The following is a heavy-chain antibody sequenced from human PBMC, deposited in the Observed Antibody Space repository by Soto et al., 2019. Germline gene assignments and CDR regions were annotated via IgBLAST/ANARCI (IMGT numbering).Heavy chain of an antibody. J-gene: IGHJ6*02. CDR2: IWYDGSNK. D-gene: IGHD4-17*01. V-gene: IGHV3-33*01. Sequence: GGSLRLSCAESGFTFSSYGMHWVRQAPCKGLEWVAVIWYDGSNKYYADSVKGRFTISRDNSKNTLYLQMNSLRAEDTAVYYCARGGVYGDYGVYYYYGMDVWGQGTTVTVSS. CDR3: ARGGVYGDYGVYYYYGMDV. CDR1: GFTFSSYG.